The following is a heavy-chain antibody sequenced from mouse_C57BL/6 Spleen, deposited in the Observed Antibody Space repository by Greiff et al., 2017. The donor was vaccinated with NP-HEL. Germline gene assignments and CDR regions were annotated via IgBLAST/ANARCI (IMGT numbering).Heavy chain of an antibody. D-gene: IGHD4-1*01. V-gene: IGHV1-81*01. Sequence: QVQLKQSGAELARPGASVKLSCKASGYTFTSYGISWVKQRTGQGLEWIGEIYPRSGNTYYNEKFKGKATLTADKSSSTAYMELRSLTSEDSAVYFCARSTGTGAYWGQGTLVTVSA. J-gene: IGHJ3*01. CDR1: GYTFTSYG. CDR2: IYPRSGNT. CDR3: ARSTGTGAY.